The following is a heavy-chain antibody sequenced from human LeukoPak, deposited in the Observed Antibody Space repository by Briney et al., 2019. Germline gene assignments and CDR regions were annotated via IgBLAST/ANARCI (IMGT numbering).Heavy chain of an antibody. Sequence: PSETLSLTCTVSGGSISSSSYYWGWIRQPPGKGLEWIGSIYYSGSTYYNPSLKSRVTISVDTSKNQFSLKLSSVTAADTAVYYCARDLRSWGAFDIWGQGTMVTVSS. J-gene: IGHJ3*02. CDR2: IYYSGST. CDR3: ARDLRSWGAFDI. D-gene: IGHD7-27*01. V-gene: IGHV4-39*07. CDR1: GGSISSSSYY.